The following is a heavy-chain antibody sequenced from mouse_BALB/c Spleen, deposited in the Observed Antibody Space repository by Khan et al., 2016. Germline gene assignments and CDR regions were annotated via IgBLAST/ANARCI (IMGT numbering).Heavy chain of an antibody. CDR3: ARPDYGSSRGCAY. D-gene: IGHD1-1*01. CDR2: INTYTGEP. CDR1: GYTFTNYG. V-gene: IGHV9-3-1*01. J-gene: IGHJ3*01. Sequence: QIQLVQSGPELKKPGETVRISCKASGYTFTNYGMNWVKQAPGKGLQWMGWINTYTGEPTYADDFKGRFAFSLETSASTAYLQINNLKKEDTATYFCARPDYGSSRGCAYWGQGTLVTVSA.